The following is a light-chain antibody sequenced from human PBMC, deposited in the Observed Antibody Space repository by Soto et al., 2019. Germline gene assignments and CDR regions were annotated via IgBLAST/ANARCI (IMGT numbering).Light chain of an antibody. CDR3: QHFTGYPLT. V-gene: IGKV1-13*02. Sequence: AIQLTQSPSSLSASVGDRVTITCRASQGISRALAWYQQKPGKAPNLLIYDASSLESGVTSRFSGSGSGTDFTLTISSLQPGDFATYYCQHFTGYPLTFGGGTKVDIK. CDR1: QGISRA. J-gene: IGKJ4*01. CDR2: DAS.